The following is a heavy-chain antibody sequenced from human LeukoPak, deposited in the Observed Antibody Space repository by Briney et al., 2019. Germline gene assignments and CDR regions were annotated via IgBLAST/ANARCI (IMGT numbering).Heavy chain of an antibody. J-gene: IGHJ3*02. Sequence: GGSLRLSCAASGFTFSSYGMSWVRQAPGKGLEWVSAISGSGGSTYYADSVKGRFTISRDNSKNTLYLQMNSLRAEDTAVYYCAKDLFREELPNAFDIWGQGTMVTVSS. V-gene: IGHV3-23*01. D-gene: IGHD1-7*01. CDR3: AKDLFREELPNAFDI. CDR1: GFTFSSYG. CDR2: ISGSGGST.